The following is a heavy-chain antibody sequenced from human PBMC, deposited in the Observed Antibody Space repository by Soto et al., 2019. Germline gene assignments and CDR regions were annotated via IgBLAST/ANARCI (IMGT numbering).Heavy chain of an antibody. V-gene: IGHV4-39*01. CDR3: ARVKSVATTTDAFDI. CDR2: INYSGST. D-gene: IGHD5-12*01. Sequence: SETLSLTCSVSGGSISSSSYYWGWIRQPPGKGLEWIGSINYSGSTYYNPSLKSRVTISVDTSKNQFSLKLSSVTAADTAVYYCARVKSVATTTDAFDIWGQGTMVTVSS. J-gene: IGHJ3*02. CDR1: GGSISSSSYY.